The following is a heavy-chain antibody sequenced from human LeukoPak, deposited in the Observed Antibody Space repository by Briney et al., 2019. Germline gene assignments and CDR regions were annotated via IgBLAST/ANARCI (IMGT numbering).Heavy chain of an antibody. V-gene: IGHV3-23*01. CDR3: AKDTGFTFGGVIVKFDP. CDR2: ISGSGGST. CDR1: GFTFDDYA. D-gene: IGHD3-16*02. Sequence: PGGSLRLSCAASGFTFDDYAMHWVRQAPGKGLEWVSAISGSGGSTYYADSVKGRFTISRDNSKNTLYLQMNSLRAEDTAVYYCAKDTGFTFGGVIVKFDPWGQGTLVTVSS. J-gene: IGHJ5*02.